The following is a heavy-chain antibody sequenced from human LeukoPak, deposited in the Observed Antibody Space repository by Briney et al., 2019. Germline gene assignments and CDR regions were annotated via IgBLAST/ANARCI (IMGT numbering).Heavy chain of an antibody. CDR1: GFTFDDYG. V-gene: IGHV3-20*04. CDR3: ARDVQDYYYYMDV. Sequence: GSLRLSCAASGFTFDDYGMSWVRQAPGKGLEWVSGINWNGGSTGYADSVKGRFTISRDNDKNSLYLQMNSLRAEDKALYYCARDVQDYYYYMDVWGKGTTVTVSS. CDR2: INWNGGST. J-gene: IGHJ6*03.